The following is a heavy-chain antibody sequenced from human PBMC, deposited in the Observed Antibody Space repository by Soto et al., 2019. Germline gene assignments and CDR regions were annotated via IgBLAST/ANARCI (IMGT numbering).Heavy chain of an antibody. Sequence: PGGSLRLSCAASGFTFSSYCMHWVRQAPGKELEWVAVIWYDGSNKYYADSVKGRFTISRDNSKNTLYLQMNSLRAEDTAVYYCARDTERYYDFWSGYPSESPMDVWGKGTKVTVSS. J-gene: IGHJ6*03. CDR3: ARDTERYYDFWSGYPSESPMDV. CDR1: GFTFSSYC. D-gene: IGHD3-3*01. V-gene: IGHV3-33*01. CDR2: IWYDGSNK.